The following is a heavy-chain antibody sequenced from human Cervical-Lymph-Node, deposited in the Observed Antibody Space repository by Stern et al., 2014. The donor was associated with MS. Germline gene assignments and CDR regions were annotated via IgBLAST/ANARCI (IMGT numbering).Heavy chain of an antibody. CDR1: GYSFTRYW. J-gene: IGHJ3*02. CDR3: ARPAYGGKGADAFDI. D-gene: IGHD4-23*01. CDR2: IYPSDSDT. Sequence: VQLVESRAKVKKPGESLKISCKSSGYSFTRYWIGWVRQMPGKGLEWMGIIYPSDSDTRYSPSFQGQVTISADKSINTAYLQWSSLKASDTAMYYCARPAYGGKGADAFDIWGQGTVVTVSS. V-gene: IGHV5-51*01.